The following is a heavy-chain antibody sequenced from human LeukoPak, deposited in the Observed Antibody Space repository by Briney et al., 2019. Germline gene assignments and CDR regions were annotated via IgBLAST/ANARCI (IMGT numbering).Heavy chain of an antibody. D-gene: IGHD2-2*01. CDR3: ARAGYCTSNSCYSPNFYYMDV. Sequence: GGSLRLSCAASGFTFRSYRMSWVRQAPGKGLEWVANIKEDANEEYYVDSVRGRFIISRGNAKNSLFLQMYSLRADDTAVYYCARAGYCTSNSCYSPNFYYMDVWGKGTTVAVSS. V-gene: IGHV3-7*01. CDR2: IKEDANEE. CDR1: GFTFRSYR. J-gene: IGHJ6*03.